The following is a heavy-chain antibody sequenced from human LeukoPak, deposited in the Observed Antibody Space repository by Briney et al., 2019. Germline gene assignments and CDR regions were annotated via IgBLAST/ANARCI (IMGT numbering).Heavy chain of an antibody. CDR3: VKDGITVAAGDRRSFDY. Sequence: PGGSLRLSCAASGFTFSSYAMSWVRQAPGKGLEWVSVISGSGGSTYYADSVKGRFTISRDNSKNTLYLQMNSLRVEDTAVYYCVKDGITVAAGDRRSFDYWGQGTLVTVSS. D-gene: IGHD3-10*01. V-gene: IGHV3-23*01. CDR2: ISGSGGST. J-gene: IGHJ4*02. CDR1: GFTFSSYA.